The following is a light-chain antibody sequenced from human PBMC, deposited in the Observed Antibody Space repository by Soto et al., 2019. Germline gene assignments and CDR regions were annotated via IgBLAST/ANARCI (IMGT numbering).Light chain of an antibody. V-gene: IGKV1-33*01. CDR2: DAS. J-gene: IGKJ1*01. Sequence: DIQMTQSPSSLSASVGDRVTITCQASQDISKYLNWYQQKPGKAPKLLISDASKLETGVPSRFSGSGSGTDFTFTISRLQPEDIATYYCQQYDNLPRTFGQGTKVDIK. CDR1: QDISKY. CDR3: QQYDNLPRT.